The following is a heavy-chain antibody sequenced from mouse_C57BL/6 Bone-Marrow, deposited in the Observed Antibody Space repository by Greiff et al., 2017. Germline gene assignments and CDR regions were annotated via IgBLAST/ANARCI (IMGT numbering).Heavy chain of an antibody. CDR1: GYTFTSYG. CDR3: AGGSLLLEAY. V-gene: IGHV1-81*01. CDR2: IYTRGGNT. Sequence: QVQLMQSGAELARPGASLKLSCEASGYTFTSYGISWVQQRTGKGLEWIATIYTRGGNTYYPERVKGRVTLSTDNASSTAYMELRSLTSEDSAVYFCAGGSLLLEAYWGQGTLVTVSA. J-gene: IGHJ3*01. D-gene: IGHD1-1*01.